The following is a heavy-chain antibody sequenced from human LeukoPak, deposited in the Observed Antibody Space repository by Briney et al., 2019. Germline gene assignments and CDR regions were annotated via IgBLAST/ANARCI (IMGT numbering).Heavy chain of an antibody. D-gene: IGHD3-16*01. CDR3: ATNLGFYETRYFDL. Sequence: SVTLSLPCSVWGGSIRTYYGRWLRHPTGKGLEGIGHLYSSGSTNYNPSLKSRITISVDTSRNQFPLRLTSVTAADTALYYCATNLGFYETRYFDLWGRGTLVTVSS. V-gene: IGHV4-4*07. J-gene: IGHJ2*01. CDR2: LYSSGST. CDR1: GGSIRTYY.